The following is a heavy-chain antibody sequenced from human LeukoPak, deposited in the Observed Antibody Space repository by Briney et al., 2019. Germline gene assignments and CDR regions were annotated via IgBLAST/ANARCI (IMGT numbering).Heavy chain of an antibody. CDR1: GFTFDDYA. CDR2: ISWNSGSI. Sequence: GGSLRLSCAASGFTFDDYAMHWVRQAPGKGLEWVSGISWNSGSIGYADSVKGRFTISRDNAKNSLYLQMNSLRAGDTALYYCAKEGVGYCSGGSCYSVVYWGQGTLVTVSS. J-gene: IGHJ4*02. V-gene: IGHV3-9*01. D-gene: IGHD2-15*01. CDR3: AKEGVGYCSGGSCYSVVY.